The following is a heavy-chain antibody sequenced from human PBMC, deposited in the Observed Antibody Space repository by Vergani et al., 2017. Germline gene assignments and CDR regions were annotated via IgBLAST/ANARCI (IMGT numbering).Heavy chain of an antibody. Sequence: EVQLLESGGGLVQPGGSLRLSCAASGFTFSSYEMNWVRQAPGKGLEWVSYISSSSSYIYYADSVKGRFTISRDNAKNSLYLQMNSLRAEDTAVYYCARSGSYRPFDYWGQGTTVTVSS. CDR3: ARSGSYRPFDY. D-gene: IGHD1-26*01. V-gene: IGHV3-48*03. J-gene: IGHJ4*03. CDR1: GFTFSSYE. CDR2: ISSSSSYI.